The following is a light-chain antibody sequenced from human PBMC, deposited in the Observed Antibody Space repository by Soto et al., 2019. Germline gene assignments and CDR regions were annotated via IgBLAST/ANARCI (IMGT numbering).Light chain of an antibody. CDR3: CSYTTSNTRQIV. CDR2: DVT. CDR1: SSDVVGYNY. Sequence: QSVLTQPASVSGSPGQSIIISCTGTSSDVVGYNYVSWYQQQPGKAPKFMIYDVTNRPSGVSNRFSGSKPGNTASLTISGLQAEDEADYYCCSYTTSNTRQIVFGTGTKVTVL. J-gene: IGLJ1*01. V-gene: IGLV2-14*01.